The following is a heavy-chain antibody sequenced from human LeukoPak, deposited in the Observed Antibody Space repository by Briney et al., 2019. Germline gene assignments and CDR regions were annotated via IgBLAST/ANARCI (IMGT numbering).Heavy chain of an antibody. CDR1: GFIFDDYG. D-gene: IGHD4/OR15-4a*01. CDR2: INWDGDST. V-gene: IGHV3-20*04. J-gene: IGHJ4*02. Sequence: GGSLRLSCAASGFIFDDYGMTWVRQGPGKGLEWVSGINWDGDSTGYADSVRSRFPINSDHDKSTLYLQMKSLRPEDTALYYCVRDLRTDYAFDSWGQGTLVTVSS. CDR3: VRDLRTDYAFDS.